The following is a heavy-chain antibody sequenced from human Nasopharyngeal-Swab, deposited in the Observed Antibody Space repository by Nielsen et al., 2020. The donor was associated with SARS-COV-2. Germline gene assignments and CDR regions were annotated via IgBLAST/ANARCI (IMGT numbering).Heavy chain of an antibody. D-gene: IGHD3-3*01. CDR1: GFTFSSYG. Sequence: GGSLRLSCAASGFTFSSYGMHWVRQAPGKGLEWVAVISYDGSNKYYADSAKGRFTISRDNSKNTLYLQMNSLRAEDTAVYYCAKEGIYDFWSGPQGPFDYWGQGTLVTVSS. V-gene: IGHV3-30*18. J-gene: IGHJ4*02. CDR2: ISYDGSNK. CDR3: AKEGIYDFWSGPQGPFDY.